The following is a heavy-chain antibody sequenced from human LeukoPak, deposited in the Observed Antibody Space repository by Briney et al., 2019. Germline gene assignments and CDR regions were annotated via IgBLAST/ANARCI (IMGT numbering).Heavy chain of an antibody. V-gene: IGHV4-34*01. Sequence: SETLSLTCAVNGGSFSAFYWSWIRQPPGKGLEWIGEINHSGTTNYNPSLKSRVIISVDTSKNQFSLKLRSVTAADTAVYYCARRAYYYDSSGRRFPFDYWGQGTLVTVSS. CDR2: INHSGTT. CDR1: GGSFSAFY. CDR3: ARRAYYYDSSGRRFPFDY. D-gene: IGHD3-22*01. J-gene: IGHJ4*02.